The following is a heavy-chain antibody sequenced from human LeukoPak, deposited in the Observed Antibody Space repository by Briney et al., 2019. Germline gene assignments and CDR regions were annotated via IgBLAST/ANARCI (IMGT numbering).Heavy chain of an antibody. V-gene: IGHV3-30*18. Sequence: GGSLRLSCAASGFIFSNYGMHWVRQAPGKGLEWLAVISYDGGNKYYADSVKGRFTISRDNSKHTLSLQMNSLRTEDTAVYYCAKDRSSRRVGATLDWGQGTLVTVSS. CDR3: AKDRSSRRVGATLD. CDR2: ISYDGGNK. D-gene: IGHD1-26*01. J-gene: IGHJ4*02. CDR1: GFIFSNYG.